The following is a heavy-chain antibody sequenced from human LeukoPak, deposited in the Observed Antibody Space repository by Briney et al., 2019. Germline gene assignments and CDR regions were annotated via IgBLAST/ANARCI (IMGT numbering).Heavy chain of an antibody. Sequence: PGGSLRLSCAASGFTFSSYWMTWVCQAPGKGLEWVANINQYESEKYYVDSVKGRFTISRDNAKNSLYLQMNSLRAEDTAVYYCARDLRGRVDYWGQGTLVTVSS. D-gene: IGHD3-10*01. J-gene: IGHJ4*02. CDR1: GFTFSSYW. CDR3: ARDLRGRVDY. V-gene: IGHV3-7*01. CDR2: INQYESEK.